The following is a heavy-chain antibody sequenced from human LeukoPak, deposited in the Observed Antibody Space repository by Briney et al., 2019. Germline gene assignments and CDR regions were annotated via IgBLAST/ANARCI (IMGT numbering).Heavy chain of an antibody. D-gene: IGHD2-2*01. CDR2: ISYDGSNK. V-gene: IGHV3-30*03. CDR1: GFTFSSYG. J-gene: IGHJ4*02. CDR3: ARDRGSGYCSSTSCFAFDY. Sequence: GGSLRLSCAASGFTFSSYGMHWVRQAPGKGLEWVAVISYDGSNKYYADSVKGRFTITRDNSNNTLYLQMNSLRAEDTAVYYCARDRGSGYCSSTSCFAFDYWGQGTLVIVSS.